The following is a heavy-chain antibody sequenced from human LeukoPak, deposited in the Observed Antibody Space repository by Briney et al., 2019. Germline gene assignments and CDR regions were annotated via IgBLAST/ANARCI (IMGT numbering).Heavy chain of an antibody. D-gene: IGHD4-17*01. CDR3: ARVHYGDYIPFDP. Sequence: PSETLSLTCAVYGGSFSGYYWSWIRQHPGKGLEWIGYIYYSGSTYYNPSLKSRVTISVDTSKNQFSLKLSSVTAADTAVYYCARVHYGDYIPFDPWGQGTLVTVSS. V-gene: IGHV4-31*11. CDR1: GGSFSGYY. CDR2: IYYSGST. J-gene: IGHJ5*02.